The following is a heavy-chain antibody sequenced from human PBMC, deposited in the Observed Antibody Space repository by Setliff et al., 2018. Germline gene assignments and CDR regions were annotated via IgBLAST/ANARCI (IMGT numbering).Heavy chain of an antibody. V-gene: IGHV1-2*02. Sequence: GASVKVSCKASGFTLSDYFIHWVRQAPGQGLEWMGWINPNSGGTNYAQRFQGRVTMTRDTSISTAYMELNRLTSDDAAMYYCARAGGTCCSNGVCHNWFDPWGQGTLVTVSS. CDR1: GFTLSDYF. CDR3: ARAGGTCCSNGVCHNWFDP. CDR2: INPNSGGT. D-gene: IGHD2-8*01. J-gene: IGHJ5*02.